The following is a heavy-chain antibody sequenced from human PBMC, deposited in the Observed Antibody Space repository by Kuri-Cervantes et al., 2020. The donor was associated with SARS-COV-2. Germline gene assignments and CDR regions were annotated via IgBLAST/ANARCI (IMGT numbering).Heavy chain of an antibody. CDR2: ISYDGSNK. V-gene: IGHV3-30-3*01. D-gene: IGHD1-26*01. J-gene: IGHJ4*02. CDR3: ARDPSWELPQILEPYFDY. CDR1: GFTFSSYA. Sequence: GGSLRLSCAASGFTFSSYAMHWVRQAPGKGLEWVAVISYDGSNKYYADSVKGRFTISRDNSKKTLYLQMNSLRAVDTAVNYCARDPSWELPQILEPYFDYWGQGTLVTVSS.